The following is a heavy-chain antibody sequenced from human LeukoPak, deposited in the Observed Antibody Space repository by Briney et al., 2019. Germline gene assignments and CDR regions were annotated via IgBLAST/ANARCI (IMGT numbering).Heavy chain of an antibody. CDR3: ARARIVVVPAAISYFDY. V-gene: IGHV4-34*01. J-gene: IGHJ4*02. CDR2: INHRGST. Sequence: PSETLSLTCAVYGGSFSGYYWSWIRQPPGKGLEWIGEINHRGSTNYNPSLKSRVTISVDTSKNQFSLKLSSVTAADTAVYYCARARIVVVPAAISYFDYWGQGTLVTVSS. CDR1: GGSFSGYY. D-gene: IGHD2-2*02.